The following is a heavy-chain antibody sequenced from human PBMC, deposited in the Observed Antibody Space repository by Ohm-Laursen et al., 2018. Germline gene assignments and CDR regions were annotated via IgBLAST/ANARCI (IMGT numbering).Heavy chain of an antibody. D-gene: IGHD2-2*01. CDR3: ARNYCSSTNCYPYAFDI. J-gene: IGHJ3*02. V-gene: IGHV4-31*03. CDR1: GGSVSSANFY. Sequence: SQTLSLTCPVSGGSVSSANFYWTWVRQHPGKGLERIGYIYYNGGTYYNPSLKSRLTMSLDTSKTRFSLRLSSVTAADTAVYYCARNYCSSTNCYPYAFDIWGPGTMVTVSS. CDR2: IYYNGGT.